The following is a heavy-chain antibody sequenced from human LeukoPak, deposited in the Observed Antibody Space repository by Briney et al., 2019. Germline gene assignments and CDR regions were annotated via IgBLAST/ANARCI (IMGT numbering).Heavy chain of an antibody. CDR1: GFPFSSYA. V-gene: IGHV3-64D*09. CDR2: ISDSGGST. CDR3: VRGYSFGPYGMDV. J-gene: IGHJ6*02. Sequence: GGSLRLSCSASGFPFSSYAMHWVRQAPGKGLEYVSAISDSGGSTYYADSVKGRFTISRDNSKNTLYLQMSSLRAKDTAVYFCVRGYSFGPYGMDVWGQGTTVTVSS. D-gene: IGHD2-15*01.